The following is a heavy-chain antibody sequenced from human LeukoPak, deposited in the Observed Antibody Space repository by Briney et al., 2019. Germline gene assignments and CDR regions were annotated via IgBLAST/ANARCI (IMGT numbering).Heavy chain of an antibody. Sequence: SETLSLTCTVSGGSISSYYWSWIRQPPGKGLEWIGYIYYSGSTNYNPSLKSRVTISVDTSKNQFSLKLSSVTAADTAVYYCARGSRTYYDFWSGYSEYYYYYYMDVWGKGTTVTVSS. CDR1: GGSISSYY. D-gene: IGHD3-3*01. J-gene: IGHJ6*03. V-gene: IGHV4-59*01. CDR2: IYYSGST. CDR3: ARGSRTYYDFWSGYSEYYYYYYMDV.